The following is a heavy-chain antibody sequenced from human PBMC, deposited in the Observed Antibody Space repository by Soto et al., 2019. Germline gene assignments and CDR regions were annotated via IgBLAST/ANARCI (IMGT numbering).Heavy chain of an antibody. D-gene: IGHD4-17*01. CDR3: ANSWTTLTTGFDF. CDR1: GFTFSNYA. J-gene: IGHJ4*02. V-gene: IGHV3-30*18. Sequence: GGSLRLSAVASGFTFSNYAMHGVRQAPGEVLGWVAVISSDGSEKYYLDSVRDRFTISRDNSKNTLYLQMNNLRPEDTAMYYCANSWTTLTTGFDFWGQGALVTVSS. CDR2: ISSDGSEK.